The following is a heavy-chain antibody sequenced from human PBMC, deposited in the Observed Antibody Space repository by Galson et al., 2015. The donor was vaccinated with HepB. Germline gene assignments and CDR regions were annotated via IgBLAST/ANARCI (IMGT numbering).Heavy chain of an antibody. CDR1: GGSISSGSYY. V-gene: IGHV4-61*02. CDR3: ARDGTAMAVDAFDI. CDR2: IYTSGST. J-gene: IGHJ3*02. D-gene: IGHD5-18*01. Sequence: PLSLTCTVSGGSISSGSYYWSWIRQPAGKGLEWIGRIYTSGSTNYNPSLKSRVTMSVDTSKNQFSLKLSSVTAADTAVYYCARDGTAMAVDAFDIWGQGTMVTVSS.